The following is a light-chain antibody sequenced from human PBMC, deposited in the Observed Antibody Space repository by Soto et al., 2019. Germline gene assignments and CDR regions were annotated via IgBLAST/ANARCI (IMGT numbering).Light chain of an antibody. CDR2: GAS. CDR3: QQSYSSSWT. J-gene: IGKJ1*01. CDR1: QSISNY. Sequence: DIQMTQSPSSLSASVGDRVTITCRASQSISNYLNWYQHKPGEAPKVLIYGASNLQSGVPSRFSGSGSGTDFTLTISSLQREDFATYFCQQSYSSSWTFGPGTKVEI. V-gene: IGKV1-39*01.